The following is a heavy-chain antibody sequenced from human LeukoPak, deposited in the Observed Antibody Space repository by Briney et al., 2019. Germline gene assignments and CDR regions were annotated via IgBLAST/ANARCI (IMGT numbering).Heavy chain of an antibody. J-gene: IGHJ4*02. CDR3: ARDRADPDYGDYVFAY. V-gene: IGHV3-21*01. Sequence: GGSLRLSCAASGFTFSSYAMSWVRQAPGKGLEWVSSISSRSSYIYYADSLKGRFTISRDNAKNSLYLNIHSLRAEDTAVYYCARDRADPDYGDYVFAYWGQGTLVTVSS. D-gene: IGHD4-17*01. CDR2: ISSRSSYI. CDR1: GFTFSSYA.